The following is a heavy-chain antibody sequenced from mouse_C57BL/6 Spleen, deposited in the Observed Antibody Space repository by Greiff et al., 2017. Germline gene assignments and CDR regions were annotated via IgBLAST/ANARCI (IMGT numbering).Heavy chain of an antibody. CDR3: ARYRDTTVVAPFDY. D-gene: IGHD1-1*01. CDR1: GFTFTDYY. Sequence: DVMLVESGGGLVQPGGSLSLSCAASGFTFTDYYMSWVRQPPGKALEWLGFIRNKANGYTTEYSASVKGRFTVSRDNSQSILYLQMYALRAEDSATYYCARYRDTTVVAPFDYWGQGTTLTVSS. J-gene: IGHJ2*01. CDR2: IRNKANGYTT. V-gene: IGHV7-3*01.